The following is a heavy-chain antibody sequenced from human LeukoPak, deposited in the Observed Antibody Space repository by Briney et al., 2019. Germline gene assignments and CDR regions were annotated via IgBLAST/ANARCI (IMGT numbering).Heavy chain of an antibody. J-gene: IGHJ5*02. CDR1: GGSISSGGYY. Sequence: PSQTLSLTCTVSGGSISSGGYYWSWIRQHPGKGLEWIGYIYYSGSTYYNPSLKSRVTISVDTSKNQFSLKLSSVTAADTAVYYCARGFDDILTGYYLPDGNWFDPWGQGTLVTVSS. D-gene: IGHD3-9*01. CDR2: IYYSGST. V-gene: IGHV4-31*03. CDR3: ARGFDDILTGYYLPDGNWFDP.